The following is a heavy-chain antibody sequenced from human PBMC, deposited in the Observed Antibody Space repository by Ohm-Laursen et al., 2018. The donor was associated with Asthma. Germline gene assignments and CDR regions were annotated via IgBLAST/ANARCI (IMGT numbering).Heavy chain of an antibody. D-gene: IGHD4-23*01. CDR3: AKTRVNYFDY. V-gene: IGHV3-30*18. CDR1: RFTFSSYG. J-gene: IGHJ4*02. CDR2: ISYDGSNK. Sequence: SLRLSCTASRFTFSSYGMNWVRQAPGKGLEWVAVISYDGSNKYYADSVKGRFTISRDNSKNTLYLQMNSLRAEDTAVYYCAKTRVNYFDYWGQGTLVTVSS.